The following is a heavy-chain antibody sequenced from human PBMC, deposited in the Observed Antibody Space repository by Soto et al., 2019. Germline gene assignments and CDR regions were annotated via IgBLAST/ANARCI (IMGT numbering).Heavy chain of an antibody. CDR1: GFTFSSYA. CDR3: ANGIAARHYYYYMDV. V-gene: IGHV3-23*01. Sequence: GGSLRLSCAASGFTFSSYAMSWVRRAPGKGLEWVSAISGSGGSTYYADSVKGRFTISRDNSKNTLYLQMNSLRAEDTAVYYCANGIAARHYYYYMDVWGKGTTVTVSS. D-gene: IGHD6-6*01. J-gene: IGHJ6*03. CDR2: ISGSGGST.